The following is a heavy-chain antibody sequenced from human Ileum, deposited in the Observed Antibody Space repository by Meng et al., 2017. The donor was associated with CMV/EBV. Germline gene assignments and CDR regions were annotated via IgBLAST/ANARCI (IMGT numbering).Heavy chain of an antibody. V-gene: IGHV4-34*01. CDR3: AREAVGVENGAYADY. Sequence: QVQPQTWGARSLKSSEPLPLTGAVFGGFFSDYYWSWIPQLTRKVLGLMEDINHSGTNNYNPSLRRRVTISADTSKKLFSLKVSAVTAAETAVYYCAREAVGVENGAYADYWGQGILVTVSS. D-gene: IGHD4-17*01. CDR2: INHSGTN. J-gene: IGHJ4*02. CDR1: GGFFSDYY.